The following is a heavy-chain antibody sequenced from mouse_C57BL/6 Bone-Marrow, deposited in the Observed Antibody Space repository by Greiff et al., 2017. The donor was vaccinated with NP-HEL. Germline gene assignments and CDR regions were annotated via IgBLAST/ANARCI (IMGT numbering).Heavy chain of an antibody. Sequence: EVKLMESGEGLVKPGGSLKLSCAASGFTFSSSAMSWVRQTPEKRLEWVAYISSGGDYIYYAATVKGRFTISRDNARNTLYLQMSSLKSEDTAMYYCTRSHYSNYEHYFDDWGQGTTLTVSS. CDR3: TRSHYSNYEHYFDD. J-gene: IGHJ2*01. V-gene: IGHV5-9-1*02. CDR1: GFTFSSSA. D-gene: IGHD2-5*01. CDR2: ISSGGDYI.